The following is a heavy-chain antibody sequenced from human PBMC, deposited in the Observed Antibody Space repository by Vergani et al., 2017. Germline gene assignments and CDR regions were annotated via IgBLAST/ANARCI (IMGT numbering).Heavy chain of an antibody. CDR2: IYTSGST. Sequence: QLQLQESGPGLVKPSETLSLTCTVSGGSISSSSYYWGWIRQPAGKGLEWIGRIYTSGSTNYNPSLKSRVTISVDTSKNQFSLKLSSVTAADTAVYYCARVSTMVRGVTGYYYYGMDVWGQGTTVTVSS. CDR3: ARVSTMVRGVTGYYYYGMDV. J-gene: IGHJ6*02. CDR1: GGSISSSSYY. V-gene: IGHV4-61*02. D-gene: IGHD3-10*01.